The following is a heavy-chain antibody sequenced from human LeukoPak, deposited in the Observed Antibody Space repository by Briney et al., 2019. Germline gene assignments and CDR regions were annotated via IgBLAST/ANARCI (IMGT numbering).Heavy chain of an antibody. CDR1: GYSFTSYG. CDR3: AREVIALAPRHQDYYFYMDV. D-gene: IGHD6-19*01. V-gene: IGHV1-18*01. CDR2: ISPYNGNT. J-gene: IGHJ6*03. Sequence: ASVKVSCKASGYSFTSYGITWVRQAPAQGLEWMGWISPYNGNTHYAQSLQDRVTMTTDTSTSTAYMELRSLRFDDTAVYYCAREVIALAPRHQDYYFYMDVWGKGTTVTVSS.